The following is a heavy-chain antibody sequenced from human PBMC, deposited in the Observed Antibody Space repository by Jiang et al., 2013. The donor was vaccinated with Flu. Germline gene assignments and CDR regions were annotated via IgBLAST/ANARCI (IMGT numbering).Heavy chain of an antibody. CDR3: ARYGYYDSTVGYGMDV. D-gene: IGHD3-22*01. CDR1: GGSISSYY. J-gene: IGHJ6*02. CDR2: IYYSGST. V-gene: IGHV4-59*08. Sequence: SLTCTVSGGSISSYYWSWIRQPPGKGLEWIGYIYYSGSTNYNPSLKSRVTISVDTSKNQFSLKLSSVTAADTAVYYCARYGYYDSTVGYGMDVWGQGTTVTVSS.